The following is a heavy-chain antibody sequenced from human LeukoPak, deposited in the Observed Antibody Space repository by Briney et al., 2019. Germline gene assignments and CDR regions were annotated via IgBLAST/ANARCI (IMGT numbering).Heavy chain of an antibody. J-gene: IGHJ4*02. CDR1: GFTFSSYA. Sequence: GGSLRLSCAASGFTFSSYAMSWVRQAPGKGLEWVAVISYDGSNKYYADSVKGRFTISRDNSKNTLYLQMNSLRAEDTAVYYCARAAATHNWGQGTLVTVSS. CDR2: ISYDGSNK. D-gene: IGHD2-15*01. V-gene: IGHV3-30-3*01. CDR3: ARAAATHN.